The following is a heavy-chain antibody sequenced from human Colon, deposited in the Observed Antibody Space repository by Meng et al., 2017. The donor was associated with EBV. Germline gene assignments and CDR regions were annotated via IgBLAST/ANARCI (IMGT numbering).Heavy chain of an antibody. CDR3: ASFDHIPRRNYFDY. D-gene: IGHD2-21*01. CDR2: IHHSGSA. V-gene: IGHV4-30-4*01. J-gene: IGHJ4*02. CDR1: GGTMSSGNYY. Sequence: VPLQESGPGLVAQSHTLSLNCTASGGTMSSGNYYWIWIRQPPGKGLEWFGYIHHSGSAYYNPSLKSRVSISVDTSKSQFSLNLNPMTAADTAVYYCASFDHIPRRNYFDYWGQGTLVIVSS.